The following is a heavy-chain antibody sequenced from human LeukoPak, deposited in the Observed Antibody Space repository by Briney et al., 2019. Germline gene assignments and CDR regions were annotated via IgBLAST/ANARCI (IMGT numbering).Heavy chain of an antibody. CDR3: ARGYGSMDV. Sequence: PGGSLRLSCAASGFTVSSYGMTWVRQAPGKGLEWVSAFSATDGSAQYAESVKGRFTISRDNSKNSLYLQMNSLRAEDTAVYYCARGYGSMDVWGQGTTVTVSS. V-gene: IGHV3-23*01. J-gene: IGHJ6*02. CDR2: FSATDGSA. D-gene: IGHD4-17*01. CDR1: GFTVSSYG.